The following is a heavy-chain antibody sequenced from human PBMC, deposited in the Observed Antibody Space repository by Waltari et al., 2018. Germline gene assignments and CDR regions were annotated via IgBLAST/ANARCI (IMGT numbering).Heavy chain of an antibody. Sequence: QVQLVHSGAEVKKPGSSVKVSCKASGGTFSSYTISWVRQAPGQGLEWMGRIITILGIANYAQKFQGRVTITADKSTSTAYMELSRLRAEDTAVYYCARDPDAGYFDYWGQGTLVTVSS. CDR1: GGTFSSYT. CDR3: ARDPDAGYFDY. CDR2: IITILGIA. V-gene: IGHV1-69*04. J-gene: IGHJ4*02.